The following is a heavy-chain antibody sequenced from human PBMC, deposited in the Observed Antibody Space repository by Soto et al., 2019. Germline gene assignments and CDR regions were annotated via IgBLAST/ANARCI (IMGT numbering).Heavy chain of an antibody. J-gene: IGHJ4*02. Sequence: PGGSLRLSCAASGFTFSSYAMSWVRQAPGKGLEWVSAISGSGGSTYYADSVKGRFTISRDNSKNTLYLQMNSLRAEDTAVYYCARAEGSSWYMIAVAGNFDYWGQGTLVTSPQ. CDR3: ARAEGSSWYMIAVAGNFDY. V-gene: IGHV3-23*01. D-gene: IGHD6-19*01. CDR2: ISGSGGST. CDR1: GFTFSSYA.